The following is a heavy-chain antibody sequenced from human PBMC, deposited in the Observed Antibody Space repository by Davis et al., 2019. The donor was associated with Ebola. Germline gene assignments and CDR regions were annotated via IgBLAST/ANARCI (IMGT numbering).Heavy chain of an antibody. CDR2: IKQDGSEK. J-gene: IGHJ4*02. D-gene: IGHD2-2*01. CDR1: GFTFSSYA. V-gene: IGHV3-7*03. Sequence: PGGSLRLSCAASGFTFSSYAMHWVRQAPGKGLEWVANIKQDGSEKYYLDSVKGRFTISRDNAKNSLYLQMNSLRAEDTAVYYCARDGVPAAHDYWGQGTLVTVSS. CDR3: ARDGVPAAHDY.